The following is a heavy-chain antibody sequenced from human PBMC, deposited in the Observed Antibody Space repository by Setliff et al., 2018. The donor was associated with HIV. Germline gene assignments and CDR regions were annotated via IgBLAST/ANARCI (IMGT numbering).Heavy chain of an antibody. CDR1: GGFIGTYY. J-gene: IGHJ6*03. CDR3: ARGRVALNGVAAGHHYMDV. D-gene: IGHD3-3*01. CDR2: VYYTGST. Sequence: SETLSLTCTVSGGFIGTYYGSWIRQSPGKGLEWIGSVYYTGSTNYNPSLESRVTMSVDTSKNQFSLRLMSLPAADTAIYYCARGRVALNGVAAGHHYMDVWGKGNTVTVS. V-gene: IGHV4-59*13.